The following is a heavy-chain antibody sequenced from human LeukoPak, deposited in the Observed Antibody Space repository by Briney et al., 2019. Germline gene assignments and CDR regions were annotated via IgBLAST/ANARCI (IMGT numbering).Heavy chain of an antibody. CDR3: AKGTAVAGPLDY. D-gene: IGHD6-19*01. J-gene: IGHJ4*02. V-gene: IGHV3-23*01. CDR2: IGASGADT. CDR1: GFTFTNYA. Sequence: GGSLRLSCAASGFTFTNYAMTWVRQAPGKGLEWVSVIGASGADTYYSDSVKGRFTISRDNSKNTLYLQMNSLRAEDTAVYYCAKGTAVAGPLDYWGQGTLVTVSS.